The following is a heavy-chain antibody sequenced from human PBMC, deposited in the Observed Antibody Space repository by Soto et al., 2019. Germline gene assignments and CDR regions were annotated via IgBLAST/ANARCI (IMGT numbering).Heavy chain of an antibody. J-gene: IGHJ4*02. D-gene: IGHD1-26*01. CDR1: GFRFSGYE. CDR2: INTAGSTV. V-gene: IGHV3-48*03. Sequence: EMQLVQSGGGLVQPGGSLRVSCVASGFRFSGYEVNWVRQAPGKGLEWVSYINTAGSTVYYADSVKGRFIVSRDNAKNSVFLQMSSLRTEDTATYYFARVLSLYYLDYWGQGTPVTVSS. CDR3: ARVLSLYYLDY.